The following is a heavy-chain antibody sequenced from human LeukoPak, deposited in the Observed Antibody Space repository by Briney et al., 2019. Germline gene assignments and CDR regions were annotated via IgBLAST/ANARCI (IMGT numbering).Heavy chain of an antibody. D-gene: IGHD2-2*01. CDR2: IKQDGSEK. J-gene: IGHJ4*02. CDR1: GFIFSTYW. CDR3: ARGNSSTTCPHFDF. V-gene: IGHV3-7*03. Sequence: GGSLRLSCAASGFIFSTYWMNWVRQAPGKGLEGVANIKQDGSEKYYVESVKGRFTISRDNAKNSLYLQMNSLRAEDTAVYYCARGNSSTTCPHFDFWGQGTLVTVSS.